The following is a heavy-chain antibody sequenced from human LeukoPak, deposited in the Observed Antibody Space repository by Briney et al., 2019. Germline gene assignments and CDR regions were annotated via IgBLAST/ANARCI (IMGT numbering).Heavy chain of an antibody. CDR3: AKDRLPVTRGVDY. V-gene: IGHV3-23*01. J-gene: IGHJ4*02. CDR1: GFTFSSYA. CDR2: ISGSAGTT. Sequence: GGSLRLSCAASGFTFSSYAMSWVRQAPGKGLEWVSAISGSAGTTYYADSVKGRLTISRDNSKNTLYLQMNSLRAEDTAVYYCAKDRLPVTRGVDYWGQGTLVTVSS. D-gene: IGHD3-10*01.